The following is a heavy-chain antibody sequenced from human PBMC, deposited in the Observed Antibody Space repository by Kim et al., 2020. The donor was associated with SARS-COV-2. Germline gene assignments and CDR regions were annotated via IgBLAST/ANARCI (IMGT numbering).Heavy chain of an antibody. CDR3: ARGRIAVAGTGGKKSVPCLRTCYYFDY. V-gene: IGHV4-34*01. J-gene: IGHJ4*02. D-gene: IGHD6-19*01. CDR2: INHSGST. Sequence: SETLSLTCTVYGGSFSGYYWSWIRQPPGKGLEWIGEINHSGSTNYNPSLKSRVTISVDTSKNQFSLKLSSVTAAATAVYYCARGRIAVAGTGGKKSVPCLRTCYYFDYWGQRTLVTVSS. CDR1: GGSFSGYY.